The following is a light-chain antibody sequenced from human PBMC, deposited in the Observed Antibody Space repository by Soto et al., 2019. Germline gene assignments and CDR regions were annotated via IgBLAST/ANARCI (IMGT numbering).Light chain of an antibody. CDR3: CSYADNYLYF. J-gene: IGLJ1*01. Sequence: QSALTEPHSVSGAPGLSVTISCTGTSSDVGGYNSVSWYQHDAGKAPKLLIYDVSKRPSGVPDRFSGSKSGNTASLTISGLRADDEADYYCCSYADNYLYFVGTVSKVTVL. V-gene: IGLV2-11*01. CDR1: SSDVGGYNS. CDR2: DVS.